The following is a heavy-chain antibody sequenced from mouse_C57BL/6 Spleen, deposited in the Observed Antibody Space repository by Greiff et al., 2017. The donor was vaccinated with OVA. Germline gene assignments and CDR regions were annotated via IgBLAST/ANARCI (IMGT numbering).Heavy chain of an antibody. Sequence: VQLQQSGAELVKPGASVKLSCTASGFNIKDYYMHWVKQRTEQGLEWIGRIDSEDGETKYAPKFQGKATITADTSSNTAYLQLSSLTSEDTAVYYCARSDDYDPFAYWGQGTLVTVSA. CDR2: IDSEDGET. CDR1: GFNIKDYY. J-gene: IGHJ3*01. D-gene: IGHD2-4*01. CDR3: ARSDDYDPFAY. V-gene: IGHV14-2*01.